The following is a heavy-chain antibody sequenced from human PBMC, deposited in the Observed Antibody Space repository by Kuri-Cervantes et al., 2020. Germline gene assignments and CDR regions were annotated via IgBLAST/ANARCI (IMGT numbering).Heavy chain of an antibody. V-gene: IGHV1-46*01. CDR1: GYTFTSYY. CDR3: ARGTSGYRFGWNQGGEDGFEI. J-gene: IGHJ3*02. CDR2: INPSGGST. Sequence: ASVKVSCKASGYTFTSYYMHWVRQAPGQGLEWMGIINPSGGSTSYAQKFQGRVTMTRDTSTSTVYMELSSLRSEDTAVYYCARGTSGYRFGWNQGGEDGFEIWGQGTMVTVSS. D-gene: IGHD6-19*01.